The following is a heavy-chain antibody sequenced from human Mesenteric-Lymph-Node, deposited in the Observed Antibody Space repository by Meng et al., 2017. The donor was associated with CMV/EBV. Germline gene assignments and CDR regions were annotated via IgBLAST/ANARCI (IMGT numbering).Heavy chain of an antibody. CDR2: ISVSGGTT. CDR1: GITFSSYA. V-gene: IGHV3-23*01. Sequence: EVQILESGGGLVQLGGSLSLSCAASGITFSSYAMSWVRQAPGKGLEWVSAISVSGGTTYYKDSVKGRFTISRDNSDNMLYLQMNSLRAEDTAVYYCAKGYGLFNYWGRGTLVTVSS. CDR3: AKGYGLFNY. J-gene: IGHJ4*02. D-gene: IGHD3-3*01.